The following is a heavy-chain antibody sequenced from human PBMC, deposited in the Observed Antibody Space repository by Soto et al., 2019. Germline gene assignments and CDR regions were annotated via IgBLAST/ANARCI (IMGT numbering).Heavy chain of an antibody. Sequence: GGSLRLSCAASGFTFSSYAMHWVRQAPGKGLEWVAVISYDGSNKYYADSVKGRFTISRDNSKNTLYLQMNSLRAEDTAVYYCARGGVATIFGDSWGQGTLVT. D-gene: IGHD5-12*01. CDR1: GFTFSSYA. V-gene: IGHV3-30-3*01. CDR3: ARGGVATIFGDS. J-gene: IGHJ4*02. CDR2: ISYDGSNK.